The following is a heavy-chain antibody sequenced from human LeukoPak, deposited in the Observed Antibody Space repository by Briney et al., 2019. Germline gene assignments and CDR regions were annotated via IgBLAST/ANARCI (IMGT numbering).Heavy chain of an antibody. CDR3: ARASYYYGSGSHLDY. D-gene: IGHD3-10*01. V-gene: IGHV1-3*01. CDR1: GYTFTSYA. J-gene: IGHJ4*02. CDR2: INAGNGNT. Sequence: GASVKVSCKASGYTFTSYAMHWVRQAPGQSLEWMGWINAGNGNTKHSQKFQGRVTITRDTSASTAYMELSSLKSEDTAVYYCARASYYYGSGSHLDYWGQGTLVTVSS.